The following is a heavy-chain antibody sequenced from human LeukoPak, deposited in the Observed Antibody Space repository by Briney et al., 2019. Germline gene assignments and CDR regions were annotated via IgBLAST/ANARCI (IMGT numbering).Heavy chain of an antibody. CDR3: ARLLEVYYGPGSYYTVSYFDY. V-gene: IGHV5-51*01. CDR2: IYPGDSDT. Sequence: GESLKISCKGSGYSFTSYWIGWVRQMPGKGLEWMGIIYPGDSDTRYSPSFQGQVTISADKSISTAYLQWSSLKASDTAMYYCARLLEVYYGPGSYYTVSYFDYWGQGTLVTVSS. J-gene: IGHJ4*02. D-gene: IGHD3-10*01. CDR1: GYSFTSYW.